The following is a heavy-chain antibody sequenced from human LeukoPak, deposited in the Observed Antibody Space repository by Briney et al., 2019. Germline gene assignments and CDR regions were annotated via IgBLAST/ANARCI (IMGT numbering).Heavy chain of an antibody. Sequence: GGSLRLSCAASGFTFRNYDFHWVRQVTGKGLQWVSSIGTVDDTYYLGSVKGRFTISREDARNSLYLQMNSLRAEDAAVYYCARGSSVGFDFWGQGTLVTVSS. CDR1: GFTFRNYD. V-gene: IGHV3-13*01. J-gene: IGHJ4*02. CDR3: ARGSSVGFDF. CDR2: IGTVDDT. D-gene: IGHD1-26*01.